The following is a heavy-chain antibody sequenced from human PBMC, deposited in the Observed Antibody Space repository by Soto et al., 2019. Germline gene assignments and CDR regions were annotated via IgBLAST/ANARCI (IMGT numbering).Heavy chain of an antibody. J-gene: IGHJ6*02. CDR2: IYWDDDE. Sequence: QITVKESGPTLVKPTQTLTLTCTFSGFSLSSTGVGVAWIRQPPGKALEWLALIYWDDDERYRPSLRSRLTITNEPSKHQVVRTMTHVDPVDTATYFCTHKGGRGAGMDVWGQGTTVTVSS. CDR1: GFSLSSTGVG. CDR3: THKGGRGAGMDV. D-gene: IGHD2-15*01. V-gene: IGHV2-5*02.